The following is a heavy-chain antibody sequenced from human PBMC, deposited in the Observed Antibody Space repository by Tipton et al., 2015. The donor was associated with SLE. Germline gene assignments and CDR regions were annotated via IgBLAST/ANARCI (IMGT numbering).Heavy chain of an antibody. CDR2: VYDVGST. CDR1: GGSLTRNDHY. CDR3: ARRDCSVDSCVES. J-gene: IGHJ4*02. D-gene: IGHD2-21*01. Sequence: TLSLTCTVSGGSLTRNDHYWSWTRQPPGKGLEWIGSVYDVGSTFHNPSLRSRVTISLDTSKNHFSLKLTSVTAADTAVYYCARRDCSVDSCVESWGQGKLVTVSS. V-gene: IGHV4-39*02.